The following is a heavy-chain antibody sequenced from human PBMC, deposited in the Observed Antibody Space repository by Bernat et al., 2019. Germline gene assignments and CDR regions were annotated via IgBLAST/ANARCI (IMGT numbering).Heavy chain of an antibody. J-gene: IGHJ2*01. CDR2: ISSSSSYI. Sequence: EVQLLESGGGLVKPGGSLRLSCAASGFTFSSYSMNWVRQAPGKGLEWVSSISSSSSYIYYADSVKGRFTISRDNAKNSLYLQMNSLRAEDTAVYYCARDTGIVVVTAAICGGGACHFDFWGRGTLVTVSS. CDR1: GFTFSSYS. V-gene: IGHV3-21*01. D-gene: IGHD2-2*01. CDR3: ARDTGIVVVTAAICGGGACHFDF.